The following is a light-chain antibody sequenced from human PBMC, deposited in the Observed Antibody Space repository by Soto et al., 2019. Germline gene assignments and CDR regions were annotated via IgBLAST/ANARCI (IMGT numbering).Light chain of an antibody. CDR3: QQYGYSPRR. Sequence: EIVLTQSPGTLSLSPGDIATLSCRASQTVTNYFAWYQQKPGQAPRLLIHGASTRATGIPDRFSGSGSGTDFTLTISGLEPEDFAVYYCQQYGYSPRRFGQGTKVEIK. CDR1: QTVTNY. J-gene: IGKJ1*01. CDR2: GAS. V-gene: IGKV3-20*01.